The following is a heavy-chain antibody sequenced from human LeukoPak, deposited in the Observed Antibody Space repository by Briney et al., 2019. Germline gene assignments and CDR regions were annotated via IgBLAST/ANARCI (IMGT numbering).Heavy chain of an antibody. CDR1: GGSISSYY. CDR3: ARHRIVGASPFDY. Sequence: SETLSLTCTVSGGSISSYYWSXIRQPPGKGLEWIGYIYYSVSTNYNPSLKSRVTISVDTSKNQFSLKLSSVTAADTAVYYCARHRIVGASPFDYWGQGTLVTVSS. D-gene: IGHD1-26*01. CDR2: IYYSVST. J-gene: IGHJ4*02. V-gene: IGHV4-59*08.